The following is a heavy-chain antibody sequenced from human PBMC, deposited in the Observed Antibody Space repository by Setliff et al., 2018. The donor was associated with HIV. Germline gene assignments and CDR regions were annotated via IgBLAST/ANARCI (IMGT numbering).Heavy chain of an antibody. CDR2: ISRDGNTI. V-gene: IGHV3-11*04. Sequence: GGSLRLSCVASGFTFSGYYMSWIRQAPGKGLEWVSYISRDGNTIYYADSVKGRFIISRDNAKKSLFLQMSSLRAEDTAVYYCVRALSGGYCSGGNCFPFDFWGQGTLVTVSS. CDR3: VRALSGGYCSGGNCFPFDF. D-gene: IGHD2-15*01. CDR1: GFTFSGYY. J-gene: IGHJ4*02.